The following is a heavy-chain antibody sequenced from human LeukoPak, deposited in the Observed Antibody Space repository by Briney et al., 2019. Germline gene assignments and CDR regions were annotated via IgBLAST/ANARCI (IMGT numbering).Heavy chain of an antibody. V-gene: IGHV1-2*02. CDR2: INPNSGGT. D-gene: IGHD6-6*01. CDR3: ARLGVSSSHPHQYYYYYMDV. J-gene: IGHJ6*03. Sequence: EASVTVSCKASGYTFTGYYMHWVRQAPGQGLEWMGWINPNSGGTNYAQKFQGRVTMTRDTSISTAYMELSRLRSDDTAVYYCARLGVSSSHPHQYYYYYMDVWGKGTTVTVSS. CDR1: GYTFTGYY.